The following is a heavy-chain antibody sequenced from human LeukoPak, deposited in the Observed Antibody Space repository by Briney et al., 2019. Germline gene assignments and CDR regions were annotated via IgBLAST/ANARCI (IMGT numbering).Heavy chain of an antibody. D-gene: IGHD3-10*01. V-gene: IGHV3-74*01. CDR1: GFTFSSYW. CDR2: ISTDGSYT. J-gene: IGHJ4*02. Sequence: GGSLRLSCEATGFTFSSYWMHWVRQTPGKGLVWVSHISTDGSYTNYADSVRGRFTISRDNAKKSLYLEMNSLRAEDTAVYYCARDQYGLGYGSLFDYWGQGTLVTVSS. CDR3: ARDQYGLGYGSLFDY.